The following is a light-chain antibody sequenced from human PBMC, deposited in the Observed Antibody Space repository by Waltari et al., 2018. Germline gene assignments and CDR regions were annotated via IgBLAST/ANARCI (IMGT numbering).Light chain of an antibody. Sequence: QSALTQPASVSGSPGQSITISCTGTSSDVGGYNPVPWHQQHPGKAPQLMIYEVSNRPSGVSNRFSGSKSGNTASLTISGLQAEDEADYYCSSYTSSSTLLYVFGTGTKVTVL. CDR3: SSYTSSSTLLYV. J-gene: IGLJ1*01. CDR2: EVS. CDR1: SSDVGGYNP. V-gene: IGLV2-14*01.